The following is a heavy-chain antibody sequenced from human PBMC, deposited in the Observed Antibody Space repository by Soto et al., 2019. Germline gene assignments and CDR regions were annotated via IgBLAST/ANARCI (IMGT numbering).Heavy chain of an antibody. V-gene: IGHV3-30-3*01. Sequence: GGSLRLSCAVSGFTFSTYAMHWVRQAPGKGQEWVAVISYDGSNTYYADSVKGRFTISRDNMLYLQMNSLRAEDTAVYYCARDQGRSITCQLDYWGQGTLVTVSS. J-gene: IGHJ4*02. CDR2: ISYDGSNT. CDR3: ARDQGRSITCQLDY. CDR1: GFTFSTYA. D-gene: IGHD2-2*01.